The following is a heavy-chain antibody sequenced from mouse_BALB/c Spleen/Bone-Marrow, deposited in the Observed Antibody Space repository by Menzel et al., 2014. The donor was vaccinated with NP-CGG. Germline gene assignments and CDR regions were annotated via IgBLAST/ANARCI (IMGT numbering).Heavy chain of an antibody. V-gene: IGHV1-80*01. J-gene: IGHJ4*01. Sequence: LVESGAELVRPGSSVKISCKASGYEFSSYWMNWVKQRPGQGLEWIGQIYPGGGDTNYNGKFKGKATLTADKSSSTAYMQVSSLTPEDSAVYFCARVYYGNLDYWGQGTSVTVSS. CDR3: ARVYYGNLDY. CDR1: GYEFSSYW. D-gene: IGHD2-1*01. CDR2: IYPGGGDT.